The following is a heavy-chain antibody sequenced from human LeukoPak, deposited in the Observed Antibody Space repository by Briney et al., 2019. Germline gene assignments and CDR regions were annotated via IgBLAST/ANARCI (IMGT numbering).Heavy chain of an antibody. CDR3: AKEGDWNLDY. V-gene: IGHV3-7*04. J-gene: IGHJ4*02. D-gene: IGHD1-1*01. CDR1: DFNFRSNW. Sequence: GGSLRLSCVASDFNFRSNWMDWVRQAPGKGLEWVANIKGDGSEKNYVDSVKGRFSISRDNAKNSLYLEMNSLRAEDTGVYYCAKEGDWNLDYWDQGALVTVSS. CDR2: IKGDGSEK.